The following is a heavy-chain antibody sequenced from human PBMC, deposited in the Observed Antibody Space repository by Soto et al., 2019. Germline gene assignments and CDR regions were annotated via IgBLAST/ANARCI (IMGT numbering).Heavy chain of an antibody. CDR3: ASSYGSGYRACDY. Sequence: QVQLVQSGAEVKKPGSSVRVSCKASGDTFTFYSINWVRQAPGLGLEWMGRINPILSMSNYAQRFQGRVTMTAYKSPTPAYRELSSLRSEDTAMYYCASSYGSGYRACDYWGQGALVTVSS. CDR1: GDTFTFYS. D-gene: IGHD3-10*01. CDR2: INPILSMS. J-gene: IGHJ4*02. V-gene: IGHV1-69*02.